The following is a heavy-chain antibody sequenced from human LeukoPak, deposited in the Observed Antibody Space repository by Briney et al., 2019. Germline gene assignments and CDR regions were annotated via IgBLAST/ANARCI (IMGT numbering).Heavy chain of an antibody. D-gene: IGHD3-10*01. CDR3: ARGFYGSGSYGFPRAAWFDP. V-gene: IGHV4-59*01. CDR1: GGSISSYY. J-gene: IGHJ5*02. Sequence: PETLSLTCTVSGGSISSYYWSWIRQPPGKGLEWIGYIYYSGSTNYNPSHKSRVTISVDTSKNQFSLKLSSVTAADTAVYYCARGFYGSGSYGFPRAAWFDPWGQGTLVTVSS. CDR2: IYYSGST.